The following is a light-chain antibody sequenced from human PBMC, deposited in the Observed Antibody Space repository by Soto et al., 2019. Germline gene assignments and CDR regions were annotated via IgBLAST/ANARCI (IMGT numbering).Light chain of an antibody. CDR2: TND. CDR3: AAWDDSLRGVV. V-gene: IGLV1-47*01. J-gene: IGLJ2*01. CDR1: NSNVGSNN. Sequence: QAVVTQPPSASGTPGQRVTISCSGSNSNVGSNNVFWYQHVPGAAPKLLIHTNDQRPSGVPERFTGSKSGTSASLAISGLRSEDEADYHCAAWDDSLRGVVFGGGTKLT.